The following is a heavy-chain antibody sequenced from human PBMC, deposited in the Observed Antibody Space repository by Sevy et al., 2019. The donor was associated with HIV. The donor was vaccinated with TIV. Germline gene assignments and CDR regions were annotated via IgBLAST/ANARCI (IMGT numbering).Heavy chain of an antibody. Sequence: GGSLRLSCAASGFTFSSYSMNWVRQAPGKGLEWVSSISSSSSYIYYTDSVKGRFTISRDNAKNSLYLQMNSLRAEDTAVYYCARDHNDWLSTWTKYYYYYYGMDVWGQGTTVTVSS. D-gene: IGHD3-9*01. CDR1: GFTFSSYS. V-gene: IGHV3-21*01. J-gene: IGHJ6*02. CDR3: ARDHNDWLSTWTKYYYYYYGMDV. CDR2: ISSSSSYI.